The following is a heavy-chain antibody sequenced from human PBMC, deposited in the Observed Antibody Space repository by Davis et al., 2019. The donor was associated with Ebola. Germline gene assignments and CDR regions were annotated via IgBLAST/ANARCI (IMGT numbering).Heavy chain of an antibody. J-gene: IGHJ5*02. CDR1: GGSFSGNY. CDR2: INHSGST. D-gene: IGHD1-1*01. V-gene: IGHV4-34*01. CDR3: ARQIATTTAWFDP. Sequence: PSETLSLTCAVYGGSFSGNYWSWIRQPPGKGLEWIGEINHSGSTNYNPSLKSRVTISVDTSKNQFSLKLSSVTAADTAVYYCARQIATTTAWFDPWGQGTLVTVSS.